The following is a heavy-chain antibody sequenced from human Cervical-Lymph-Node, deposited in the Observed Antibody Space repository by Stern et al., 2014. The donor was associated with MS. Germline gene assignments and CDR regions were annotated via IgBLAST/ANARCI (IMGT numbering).Heavy chain of an antibody. CDR2: ISWNSGSI. V-gene: IGHV3-9*01. CDR1: GFIFDDYA. CDR3: AKDADDSGWSPTVLGYFDY. D-gene: IGHD6-19*01. J-gene: IGHJ4*02. Sequence: VQLVESGGGLVQPGRSLRLSCAASGFIFDDYAMHWVRQAPGKGLEWVSGISWNSGSIGYADSVKGRFTISRDNAKNSLYLQMNSLRAEDTALYYCAKDADDSGWSPTVLGYFDYWGQGTLVTVSS.